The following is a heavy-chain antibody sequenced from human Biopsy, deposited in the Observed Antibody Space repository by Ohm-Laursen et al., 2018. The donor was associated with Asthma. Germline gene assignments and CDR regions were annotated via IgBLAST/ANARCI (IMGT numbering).Heavy chain of an antibody. CDR3: ARGYSGSDRIVYYHSGLEV. V-gene: IGHV1-69*01. Sequence: SSVKVSCKASGDSFSNYAISWVRQAPGQGLEWMGGLIPVLGTPDHAQVFEGRVTITADESTSTAYMELSSLSSEDTAVYYCARGYSGSDRIVYYHSGLEVWGQGTTVTVSS. D-gene: IGHD5-12*01. J-gene: IGHJ6*02. CDR2: LIPVLGTP. CDR1: GDSFSNYA.